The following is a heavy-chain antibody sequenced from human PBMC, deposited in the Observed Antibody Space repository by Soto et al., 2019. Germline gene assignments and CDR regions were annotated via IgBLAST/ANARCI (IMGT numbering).Heavy chain of an antibody. CDR3: ATAAYFYQSSSYYPGDY. CDR1: GYSFTSYA. V-gene: IGHV1-3*01. Sequence: ASVKVSCKASGYSFTSYAIHWMRQAPGQRVEGMGWINAGNGKKKVPQKFQGSVTFTRYTSASTVYMEVSSLRSEDTAVYYCATAAYFYQSSSYYPGDYWGQGTLVTVSS. J-gene: IGHJ4*02. D-gene: IGHD3-22*01. CDR2: INAGNGKK.